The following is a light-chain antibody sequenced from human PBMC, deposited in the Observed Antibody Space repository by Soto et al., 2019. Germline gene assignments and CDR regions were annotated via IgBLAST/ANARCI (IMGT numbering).Light chain of an antibody. CDR1: SSNIGADYD. Sequence: QSVLTQPPSVSGAPGQRVTISCTGSSSNIGADYDVHWYQQLPGTAPKLLIYGNTNRPSGVPDRFSGSKSGTSASLAVTALQAEDEADYYCQSYDSTLISSVFGGGTKLTVL. CDR2: GNT. J-gene: IGLJ2*01. V-gene: IGLV1-40*01. CDR3: QSYDSTLISSV.